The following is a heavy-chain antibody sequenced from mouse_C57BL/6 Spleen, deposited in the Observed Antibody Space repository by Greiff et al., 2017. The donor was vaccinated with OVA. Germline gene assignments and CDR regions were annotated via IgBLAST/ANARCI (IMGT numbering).Heavy chain of an antibody. J-gene: IGHJ4*01. Sequence: VQLQQSGAELVRPGASVKLSCTASGFNIKDYYMHWVKQRPEQGLEWIGRIDPEDGDTEYAPKFQGKATMTADTSSNTAYLQLSSLTSEDTAVYYCTKWEPYGNYDAMDYWGQGTSVTVSS. D-gene: IGHD2-1*01. CDR2: IDPEDGDT. CDR1: GFNIKDYY. V-gene: IGHV14-1*01. CDR3: TKWEPYGNYDAMDY.